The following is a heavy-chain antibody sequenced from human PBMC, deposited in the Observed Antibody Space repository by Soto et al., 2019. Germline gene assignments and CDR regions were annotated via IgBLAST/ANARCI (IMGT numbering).Heavy chain of an antibody. D-gene: IGHD3-16*02. Sequence: GASVEVSCKASGYTFTTHWISWVLQAPGQGLEWMGWISPYNGKTTYAQKVQGRVTMTTDTSTSTAYMELRGLRSDDTAVYYCARVDDYVWGSFRPWGQGTQVTVSS. J-gene: IGHJ4*02. V-gene: IGHV1-18*04. CDR2: ISPYNGKT. CDR3: ARVDDYVWGSFRP. CDR1: GYTFTTHW.